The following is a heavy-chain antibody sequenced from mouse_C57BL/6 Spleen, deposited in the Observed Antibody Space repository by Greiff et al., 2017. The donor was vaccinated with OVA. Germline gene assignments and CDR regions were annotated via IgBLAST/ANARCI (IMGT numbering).Heavy chain of an antibody. J-gene: IGHJ1*03. CDR2: IDPETGGT. D-gene: IGHD2-3*01. CDR3: TRRWSNWYFDV. V-gene: IGHV1-15*01. CDR1: GYTFTDYE. Sequence: VKLMESGAELVRPGASVTLSCKASGYTFTDYEMHWVKQTPVHGLEWIGAIDPETGGTAYNQKFKGKAILTADKSSSTAYMELRSLTSEDSAVYYCTRRWSNWYFDVWGTGTTVTVSS.